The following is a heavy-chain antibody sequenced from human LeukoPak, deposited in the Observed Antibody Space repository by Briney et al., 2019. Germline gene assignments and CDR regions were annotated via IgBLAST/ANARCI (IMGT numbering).Heavy chain of an antibody. V-gene: IGHV4-59*01. D-gene: IGHD3-22*01. Sequence: SETLSLTCTVSGGSISSYYWSWVRQPPGKGLEWIGYVSYSGSTDYNPSLKSRVIVSIDTSKNQFSLRLSSVTAADTAVYYCASLLGYEDHYFDYWGQGTLVTVSS. J-gene: IGHJ4*02. CDR2: VSYSGST. CDR3: ASLLGYEDHYFDY. CDR1: GGSISSYY.